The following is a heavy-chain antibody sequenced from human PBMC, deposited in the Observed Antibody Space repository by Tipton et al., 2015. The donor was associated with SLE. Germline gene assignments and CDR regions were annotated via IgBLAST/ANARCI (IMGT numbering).Heavy chain of an antibody. CDR2: LYYSGST. Sequence: TLSLTCTVSGGSISTGTYYWGWIRQPPGKGLEWIGYLYYSGSTNYNSSLKSRVTITVDTSKAQFSLDLSSVSAADTAVYYCARVVAAVDYYYYYMDVWGKGTTVTVSS. CDR3: ARVVAAVDYYYYYMDV. D-gene: IGHD6-13*01. CDR1: GGSISTGTYY. J-gene: IGHJ6*03. V-gene: IGHV4-61*05.